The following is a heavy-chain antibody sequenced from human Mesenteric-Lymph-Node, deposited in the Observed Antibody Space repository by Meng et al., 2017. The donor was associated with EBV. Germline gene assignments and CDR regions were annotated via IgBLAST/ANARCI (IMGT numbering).Heavy chain of an antibody. CDR2: TSKTGTT. D-gene: IGHD3-10*01. V-gene: IGHV4-61*01. Sequence: QVQLQESGPGLMKPSETTSLTCTCSGGSVSSGHYYWGWIRQTAGKGLEWIAYTSKTGTTDYNPSLKSRVTISVDTSKNQFSLKLTSVTAADTAMYYCARDDPYGSGSHKIKWGQGTLVTVSS. CDR1: GGSVSSGHYY. J-gene: IGHJ4*02. CDR3: ARDDPYGSGSHKIK.